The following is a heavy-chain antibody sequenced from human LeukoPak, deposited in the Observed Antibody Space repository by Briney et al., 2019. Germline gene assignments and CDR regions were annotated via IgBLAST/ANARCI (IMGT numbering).Heavy chain of an antibody. J-gene: IGHJ4*02. CDR2: INTDGSST. CDR1: GFTFSSYW. CDR3: ARVRYCSSTGCYSYFDY. V-gene: IGHV3-74*01. Sequence: PGGSLRLSCAASGFTFSSYWMHWVRQAPGKGLVWVSRINTDGSSTSYADSVKGRFTISRDNAKNTLYLQMNSLRAEDTAVYYCARVRYCSSTGCYSYFDYWGQGILVTVSS. D-gene: IGHD2-2*02.